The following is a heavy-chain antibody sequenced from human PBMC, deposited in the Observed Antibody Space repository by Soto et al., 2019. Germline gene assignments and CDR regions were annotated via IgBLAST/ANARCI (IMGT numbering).Heavy chain of an antibody. V-gene: IGHV1-58*01. CDR1: GFTYTSSA. CDR3: AADMGDYYGMDV. D-gene: IGHD3-16*01. J-gene: IGHJ6*02. Sequence: SVKVSCKASGFTYTSSAVQWVRQARGKRLEWIGWIVVGSGNTNYAQKFQERVTITRDMSTSTAYMELSSLRSEDTAVYYCAADMGDYYGMDVWGQGTTVTVSS. CDR2: IVVGSGNT.